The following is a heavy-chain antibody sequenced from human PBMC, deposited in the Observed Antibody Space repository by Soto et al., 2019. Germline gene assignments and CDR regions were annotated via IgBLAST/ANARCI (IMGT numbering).Heavy chain of an antibody. CDR1: RYTFTSCG. J-gene: IGHJ6*02. CDR2: ISAYNGNT. Sequence: GASVKVSCKASRYTFTSCGRSWVRQAPGQGLEWMGWISAYNGNTNYAQKLQGRVTMTTDTSTSTAYMELRSLRSDDTAVYYCARDANYYYYYGMDVGGQGTTVTVSS. V-gene: IGHV1-18*01. CDR3: ARDANYYYYYGMDV.